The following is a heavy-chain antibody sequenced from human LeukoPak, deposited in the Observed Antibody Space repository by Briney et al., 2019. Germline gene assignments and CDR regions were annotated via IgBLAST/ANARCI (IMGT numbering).Heavy chain of an antibody. CDR1: GGSISIHY. V-gene: IGHV4-59*11. D-gene: IGHD3-22*01. CDR2: IYYIGST. CDR3: ARAYYDSSGYYSRGYYYGMDV. Sequence: SETLSLTCTVAGGSISIHYGSWIRQPPGKGREWIGYIYYIGSTNYNPSLKSRVTISVDTSKNQFSLKLSSVTAADTAVYYCARAYYDSSGYYSRGYYYGMDVWGQGTTVTVSS. J-gene: IGHJ6*02.